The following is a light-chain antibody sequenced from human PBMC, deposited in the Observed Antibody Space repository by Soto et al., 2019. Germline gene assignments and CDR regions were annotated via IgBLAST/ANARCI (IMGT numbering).Light chain of an antibody. Sequence: DIQMTQSPSTLSASVGDRVTITCRASQSLRNWLAWYQQKPGKAPKLLIYKASSLESGVPSRFSGSGSGAEFTLTINGLQPDDFATYYCQQYDTHSWTFGQGTKVELK. CDR2: KAS. V-gene: IGKV1-5*03. J-gene: IGKJ1*01. CDR1: QSLRNW. CDR3: QQYDTHSWT.